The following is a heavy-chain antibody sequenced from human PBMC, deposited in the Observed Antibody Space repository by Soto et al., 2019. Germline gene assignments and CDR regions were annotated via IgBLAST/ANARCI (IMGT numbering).Heavy chain of an antibody. V-gene: IGHV1-69*12. CDR1: GGTFSSYA. Sequence: QVQLVQSGAEVKKPGSSVKVSCKASGGTFSSYAISWVRQAPGQGLEWMGGIIPIFGTANYAQKFQGRVTITADESTRTAYMELSSRRSEDTAVYYCARVEGGSGSYWGEYYFDYWGQGTLVTVSS. D-gene: IGHD1-26*01. J-gene: IGHJ4*02. CDR2: IIPIFGTA. CDR3: ARVEGGSGSYWGEYYFDY.